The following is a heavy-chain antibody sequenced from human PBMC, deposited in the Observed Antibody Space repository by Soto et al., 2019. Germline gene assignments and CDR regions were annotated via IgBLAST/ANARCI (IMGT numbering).Heavy chain of an antibody. Sequence: GGSLRLSCAASGFTFSSYAMHWVRQAPGKGLEWVAVISYDGSNKYYADSVKGRFTISRDNSKNTLYLQMNSLRAEDTAVYYCARDLSRSAIVVVVAAAGGMDVWGQGTTVTVSS. CDR1: GFTFSSYA. CDR2: ISYDGSNK. J-gene: IGHJ6*02. CDR3: ARDLSRSAIVVVVAAAGGMDV. V-gene: IGHV3-30-3*01. D-gene: IGHD2-15*01.